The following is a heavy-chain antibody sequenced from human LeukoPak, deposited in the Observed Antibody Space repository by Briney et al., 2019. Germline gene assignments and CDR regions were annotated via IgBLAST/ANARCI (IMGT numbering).Heavy chain of an antibody. D-gene: IGHD2-21*01. CDR3: AKDRLLNCRGDCYIFDY. CDR1: GFTFSSYA. J-gene: IGHJ4*02. Sequence: GGSLRLSCAASGFTFSSYAMSWVRQAPGKGLEWVSSISSSSSYIYYADSVKGRFTISRDNAKNSLYLQMNSLRAEDTAVYYCAKDRLLNCRGDCYIFDYWGQGTVVTVSS. CDR2: ISSSSSYI. V-gene: IGHV3-21*04.